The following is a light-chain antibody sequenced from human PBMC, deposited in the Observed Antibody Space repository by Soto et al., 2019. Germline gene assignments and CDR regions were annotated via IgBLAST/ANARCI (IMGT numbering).Light chain of an antibody. J-gene: IGLJ1*01. CDR2: EVS. Sequence: QSALTQLPSASGSPGQSVTISCTGTSTDVGGYNYVSWYQQHPGKAPKLMIYEVSKRPSGVPDRFSGSKSGNTASLTVSGLQAEDEADYYCSSYAGRNNFVFGTGTKLTV. CDR1: STDVGGYNY. V-gene: IGLV2-8*01. CDR3: SSYAGRNNFV.